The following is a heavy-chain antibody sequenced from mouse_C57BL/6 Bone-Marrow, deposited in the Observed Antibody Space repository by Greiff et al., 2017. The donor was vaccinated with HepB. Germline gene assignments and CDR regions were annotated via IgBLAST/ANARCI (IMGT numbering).Heavy chain of an antibody. V-gene: IGHV3-6*01. J-gene: IGHJ2*01. CDR1: GYSITSGYY. CDR3: AREYYTLDY. CDR2: ISYDGSN. D-gene: IGHD2-12*01. Sequence: VQLKESGPGLVKPSQSLSLTCSVTGYSITSGYYWNWIRQFPGNKLEWMGYISYDGSNNYNPSLKNRISITRDTSKNQFFLKLNSVTTEDTATYYCAREYYTLDYWGQGTTLTVSS.